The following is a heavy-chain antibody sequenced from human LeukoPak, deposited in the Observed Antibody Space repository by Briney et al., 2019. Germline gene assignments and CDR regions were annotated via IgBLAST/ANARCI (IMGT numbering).Heavy chain of an antibody. J-gene: IGHJ3*02. CDR1: GGSISSGGYY. CDR3: ARDDQDLDPHAFDI. V-gene: IGHV4-31*03. CDR2: IYYGGST. Sequence: SETLSLTCTVSGGSISSGGYYWSWIRQHPGKGLEWIGYIYYGGSTYYNPSLKSRVTISVDTSKNQFSLKLSSVTAADTAVYYCARDDQDLDPHAFDIWGQGTMVTVSS.